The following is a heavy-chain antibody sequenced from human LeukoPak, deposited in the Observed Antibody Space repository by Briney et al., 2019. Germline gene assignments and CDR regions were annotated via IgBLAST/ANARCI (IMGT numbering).Heavy chain of an antibody. CDR1: GFTFSNYA. V-gene: IGHV3-23*01. Sequence: GGSLRLSCAASGFTFSNYAMSWVRQAPGKGLEWVSIISGSGDNTHYADSVKGRFTISRDNSKNTLHLQMKTLRAEDTAIYYCARRGWLINFDYWGQGTLVTVSS. J-gene: IGHJ4*02. CDR2: ISGSGDNT. CDR3: ARRGWLINFDY. D-gene: IGHD5-12*01.